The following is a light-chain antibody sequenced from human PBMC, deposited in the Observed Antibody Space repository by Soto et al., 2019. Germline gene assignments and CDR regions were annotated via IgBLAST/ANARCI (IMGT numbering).Light chain of an antibody. J-gene: IGKJ1*01. CDR3: KQYNNWPT. CDR1: QSVSSN. V-gene: IGKV3-15*01. Sequence: EIVMTQSPATLSVSPGERATISCRASQSVSSNLAWYQQKPGQAPRLLIYGASTRATGIPARFSGSGSGTEFTLTISSLQSEDFAVYYCKQYNNWPTFGQGTKVEIK. CDR2: GAS.